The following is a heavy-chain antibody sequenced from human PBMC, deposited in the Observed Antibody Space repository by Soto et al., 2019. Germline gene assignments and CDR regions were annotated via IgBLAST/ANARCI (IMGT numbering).Heavy chain of an antibody. CDR1: GGSISSYY. CDR2: INYSGST. CDR3: ARGKSIAAPTWFDP. Sequence: SETLSLTCSVSGGSISSYYWSWIRQPPGKGLEWIGYINYSGSTNYNPSLKSRVTISVDTSKNQFSLKLSSVTAADTAVYYCARGKSIAAPTWFDPWGQGTLVTVSS. D-gene: IGHD6-6*01. V-gene: IGHV4-59*01. J-gene: IGHJ5*02.